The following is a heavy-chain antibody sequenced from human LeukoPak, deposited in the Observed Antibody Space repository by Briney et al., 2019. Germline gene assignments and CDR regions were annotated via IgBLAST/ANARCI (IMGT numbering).Heavy chain of an antibody. V-gene: IGHV3-33*01. Sequence: GGSLRLSCAASGFTFSSYGMHWVRQVPGKGLEWVAVKWYDGSNKYYADSVKGRFTISRDNSKNTLYLQMNSLRAEDTAVYYCARAGGSSSFIGGTDFDYWGQGTLVTVSS. CDR1: GFTFSSYG. CDR3: ARAGGSSSFIGGTDFDY. CDR2: KWYDGSNK. D-gene: IGHD6-13*01. J-gene: IGHJ4*02.